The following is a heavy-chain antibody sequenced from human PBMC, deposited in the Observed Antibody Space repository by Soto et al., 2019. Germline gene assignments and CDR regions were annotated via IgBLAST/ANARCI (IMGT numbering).Heavy chain of an antibody. D-gene: IGHD1-26*01. Sequence: GGALRLPCAASGFNLRSYAMSRVRQAPGKGLEWVAVIWYDGSNKNYADSVKGRFTISRDNSKNTLYLQMNGLRAEDTAVYYCARGPVVGATRYYGMDVWGQGTTVTVSS. CDR3: ARGPVVGATRYYGMDV. V-gene: IGHV3-33*08. CDR1: GFNLRSYA. CDR2: IWYDGSNK. J-gene: IGHJ6*02.